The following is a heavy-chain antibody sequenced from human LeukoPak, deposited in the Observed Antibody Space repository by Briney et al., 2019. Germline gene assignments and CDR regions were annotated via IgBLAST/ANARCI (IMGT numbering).Heavy chain of an antibody. V-gene: IGHV4-34*01. CDR1: GGSFSGYY. D-gene: IGHD3-9*01. Sequence: SETLSLTCAVYGGSFSGYYWSWIRQPPGKGLEWIGEINHSGSTNYNPPLKSRVTISVDTSKNQFSLKLSSVTAADTAVYYCASRAPLRYFDWLPHPFDYWGQGTLVTVSS. CDR3: ASRAPLRYFDWLPHPFDY. J-gene: IGHJ4*02. CDR2: INHSGST.